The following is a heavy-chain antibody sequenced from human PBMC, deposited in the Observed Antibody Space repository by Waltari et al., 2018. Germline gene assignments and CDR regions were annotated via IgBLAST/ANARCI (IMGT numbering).Heavy chain of an antibody. CDR1: GGPFSSYA. CDR3: AREGKGIRTYWYFDL. Sequence: QVQLVQSGAEVKKPGSSVKVSCKASGGPFSSYAISWVRQAPGQGLEWMGRISPIFSTPNYAQKFQGRVTITADKSTSTAYMELSSLRSEDTAVYYCAREGKGIRTYWYFDLWGRGTLVTVSS. J-gene: IGHJ2*01. D-gene: IGHD3-10*01. V-gene: IGHV1-69*08. CDR2: ISPIFSTP.